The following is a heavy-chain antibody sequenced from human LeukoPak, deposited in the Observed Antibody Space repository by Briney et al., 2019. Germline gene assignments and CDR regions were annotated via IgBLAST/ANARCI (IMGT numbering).Heavy chain of an antibody. V-gene: IGHV1-46*01. CDR2: INPSGFST. D-gene: IGHD5-18*01. CDR3: ARDERDGGDTAMLGANNWFDP. J-gene: IGHJ5*02. CDR1: GYTFTSYY. Sequence: GASVKVSCKASGYTFTSYYMHWVRQAPGQGLEWMGIINPSGFSTTYAQKFQGRVTMTRDTSTSTVYMELSSLRSEDTAVYYCARDERDGGDTAMLGANNWFDPWGQGTLVTASS.